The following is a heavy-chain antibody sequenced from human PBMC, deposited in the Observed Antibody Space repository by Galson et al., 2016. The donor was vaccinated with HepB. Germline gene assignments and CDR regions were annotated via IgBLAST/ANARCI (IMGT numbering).Heavy chain of an antibody. V-gene: IGHV1-69-2*01. D-gene: IGHD4-23*01. CDR1: GLTFTDYY. CDR3: ATIGGGRGHRYFDV. J-gene: IGHJ2*01. CDR2: IDPQDGET. Sequence: VKVSCKVSGLTFTDYYIHWLQQAPGKGLEWVGLIDPQDGETIYADKFQGTVTISADTSVDTAYMELSVLRSEDTAVYFCATIGGGRGHRYFDVWGRGTLVIVSS.